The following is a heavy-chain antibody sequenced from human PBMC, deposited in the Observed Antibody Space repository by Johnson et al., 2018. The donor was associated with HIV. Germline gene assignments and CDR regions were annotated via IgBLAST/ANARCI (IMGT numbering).Heavy chain of an antibody. Sequence: VQLVESGGGLVQPGGSLRLSCAASGFTFSSNYMSWVRQAPGKGLEWVSVIYSGGSTYYADSVKGRFTISRDNSKNTLYLQMNSLRAEDTAVYYCARGSYYDSSGDAFDIWGQGTMVTVSS. CDR1: GFTFSSNY. CDR3: ARGSYYDSSGDAFDI. J-gene: IGHJ3*02. V-gene: IGHV3-66*02. CDR2: IYSGGST. D-gene: IGHD3-22*01.